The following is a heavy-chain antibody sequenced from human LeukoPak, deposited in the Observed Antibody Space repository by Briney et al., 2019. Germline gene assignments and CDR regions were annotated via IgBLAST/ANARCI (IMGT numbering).Heavy chain of an antibody. CDR1: GFTFSSYA. CDR2: ISGSGGST. CDR3: AKRLPVVGDRNRAFDY. Sequence: PGGSLRLSCAASGFTFSSYAMSWVRQAPGKGLEWVSAISGSGGSTYYADSVKGRFTISRDNSKNTLCLQMNSLRAEDTAVYYCAKRLPVVGDRNRAFDYWGQGTLVTVSS. V-gene: IGHV3-23*01. J-gene: IGHJ4*02. D-gene: IGHD2-21*02.